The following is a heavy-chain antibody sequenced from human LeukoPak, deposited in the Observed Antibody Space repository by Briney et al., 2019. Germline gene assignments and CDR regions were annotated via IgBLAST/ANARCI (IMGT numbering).Heavy chain of an antibody. CDR3: ARDTITVTTPYFDY. CDR1: GYTXTGYY. J-gene: IGHJ4*02. V-gene: IGHV1-2*02. Sequence: ASVKVSCKASGYTXTGYYIDWVRQAPGQELEWMGWINSDSGGTNYAQKFQGRVTMTRDTSTSTAYMELSSLRSDDTAFYYCARDTITVTTPYFDYWGRGTLVTVPS. D-gene: IGHD4-17*01. CDR2: INSDSGGT.